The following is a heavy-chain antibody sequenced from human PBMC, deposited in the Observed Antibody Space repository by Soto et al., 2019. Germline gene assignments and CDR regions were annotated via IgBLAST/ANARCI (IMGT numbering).Heavy chain of an antibody. D-gene: IGHD3-22*01. Sequence: PGESLKISCKGSGYSFIDYWISWVRQMPGKGLEWMGRIDPSDSYTNYSPSFQGHVTISSDKSIGTAYLQWSSLKASDTAMYYCARRKYYYDGSGNYRDAFDIWGQGTMVTVSS. CDR3: ARRKYYYDGSGNYRDAFDI. V-gene: IGHV5-10-1*01. CDR2: IDPSDSYT. J-gene: IGHJ3*02. CDR1: GYSFIDYW.